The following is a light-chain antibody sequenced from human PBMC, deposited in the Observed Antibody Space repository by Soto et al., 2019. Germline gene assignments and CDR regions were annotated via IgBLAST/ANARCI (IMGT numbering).Light chain of an antibody. CDR3: QQYYTTPWT. V-gene: IGKV4-1*01. Sequence: DIVMTQSPDSLAVSLGERATINCKSSQSVLYSSNNKNYLAWYQQKPGQPPKALIYWASTRECGVPDRFSGSGSGTDFTLTISSLQAEDVAVYYCQQYYTTPWTFGQGTKVDIK. J-gene: IGKJ1*01. CDR1: QSVLYSSNNKNY. CDR2: WAS.